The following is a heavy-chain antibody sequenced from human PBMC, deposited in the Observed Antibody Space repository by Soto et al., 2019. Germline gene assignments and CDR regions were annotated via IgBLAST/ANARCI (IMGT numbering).Heavy chain of an antibody. V-gene: IGHV1-69*13. Sequence: SVKVSCKASGGTFSSYAISWVRQAPGQGLEWMGGIIPIFGTANYAQKVQGRVTITADESTSTAYMELSSLRSEDTAVYYCARDDYGDLNFDYWGQGPLVTVPS. J-gene: IGHJ4*02. CDR3: ARDDYGDLNFDY. D-gene: IGHD4-17*01. CDR1: GGTFSSYA. CDR2: IIPIFGTA.